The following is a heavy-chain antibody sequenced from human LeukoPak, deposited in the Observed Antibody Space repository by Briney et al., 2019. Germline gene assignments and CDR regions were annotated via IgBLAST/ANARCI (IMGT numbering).Heavy chain of an antibody. V-gene: IGHV4-34*01. CDR1: GGSFSGYY. D-gene: IGHD2-15*01. Sequence: PSETLSLTCAVCGGSFSGYYWSWIRQPPGKGLEWIGEINHSGSTNYNPSLKSRVTISVDTSKNQFSLKLSSVTAADTAVYYCARVGYCSGGSCYPNWFDPWGQGTLVTVSS. CDR3: ARVGYCSGGSCYPNWFDP. J-gene: IGHJ5*02. CDR2: INHSGST.